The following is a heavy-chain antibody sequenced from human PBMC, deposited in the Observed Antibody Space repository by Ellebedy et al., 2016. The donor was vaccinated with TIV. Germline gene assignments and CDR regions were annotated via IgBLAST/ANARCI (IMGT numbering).Heavy chain of an antibody. J-gene: IGHJ3*02. CDR1: GGIFNNYA. CDR2: GIPIYSKP. D-gene: IGHD2/OR15-2a*01. V-gene: IGHV1-69*13. CDR3: AKIGNPGAFDI. Sequence: AASVKVSCKASGGIFNNYAISWVRQAPGQGLEWMGGGIPIYSKPNYAQKFQGRVTITADEPTTTAYMDLTSLRSEDTAVYYCAKIGNPGAFDIWGQGTMVTVSS.